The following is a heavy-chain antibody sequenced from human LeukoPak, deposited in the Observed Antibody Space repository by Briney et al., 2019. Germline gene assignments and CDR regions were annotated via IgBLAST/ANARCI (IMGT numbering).Heavy chain of an antibody. J-gene: IGHJ4*02. Sequence: PGGCLRLSCAASGFTFSSNYMSWVRQAPGKGLEWVSVIYSGGSTYYADSVKGRLTISRDNSKNTLNLQINSLRAEDRAGYYCARSDMGLDYWGQGTLVTVSS. CDR1: GFTFSSNY. CDR3: ARSDMGLDY. D-gene: IGHD5/OR15-5a*01. V-gene: IGHV3-53*01. CDR2: IYSGGST.